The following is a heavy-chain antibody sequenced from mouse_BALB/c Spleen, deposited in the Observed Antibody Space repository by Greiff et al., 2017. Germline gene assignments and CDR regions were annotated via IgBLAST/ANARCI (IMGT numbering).Heavy chain of an antibody. Sequence: QLQQSGAELVRPGVSVKISCKGSGYTFTDYAMHWVKQSHAKSLEWIGVISTYYGDASYNQKFKGKATMTVDKSSSTAYMELARLTSEDSAIYYCARSEGLTLLAYWGQGTLVTVSA. J-gene: IGHJ3*01. V-gene: IGHV1S137*01. CDR2: ISTYYGDA. D-gene: IGHD2-4*01. CDR1: GYTFTDYA. CDR3: ARSEGLTLLAY.